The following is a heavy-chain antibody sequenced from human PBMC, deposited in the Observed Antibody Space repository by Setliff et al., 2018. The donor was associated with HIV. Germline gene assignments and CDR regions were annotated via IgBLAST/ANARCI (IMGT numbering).Heavy chain of an antibody. D-gene: IGHD3-3*01. CDR2: MNPNSGNT. V-gene: IGHV1-8*03. CDR3: ARGLRFLEWLSRDNWFDP. J-gene: IGHJ5*02. CDR1: GYTFTSYD. Sequence: RASVKVSCKASGYTFTSYDINWVRQATGQGLEWMGWMNPNSGNTGYAQKFQGRVTITRNTSISTAYMELSSLRSEDTAVYYCARGLRFLEWLSRDNWFDPWGQGTLVTVSS.